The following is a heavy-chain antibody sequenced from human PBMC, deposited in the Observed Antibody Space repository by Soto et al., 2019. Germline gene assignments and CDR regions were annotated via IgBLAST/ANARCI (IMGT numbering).Heavy chain of an antibody. V-gene: IGHV3-23*01. J-gene: IGHJ5*02. CDR2: ISGSGGST. Sequence: EVQLLESGGGLVQPGGSLRLSCAASGFTFSSYAMSWVRQAPGKGLEWVSAISGSGGSTYYADSVKGRFTISRDNSKNTLYLQMNSLRAEDTAVYYCAKNPLHYSGSGEENWFGPWGQGTLVTVSS. CDR3: AKNPLHYSGSGEENWFGP. D-gene: IGHD3-10*01. CDR1: GFTFSSYA.